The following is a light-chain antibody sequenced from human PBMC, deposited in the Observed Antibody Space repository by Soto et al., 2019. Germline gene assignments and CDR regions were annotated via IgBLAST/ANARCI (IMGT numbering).Light chain of an antibody. CDR1: QSISNY. CDR3: QQSYSTPLT. J-gene: IGKJ4*01. Sequence: DIQMTQSPSSLSASVGDRVTITCRASQSISNYLNWYQQKPGKAPKLRIYAASSLQSGVPSRFSGSGSGPDFTLTISSLQPADFATYYCQQSYSTPLTFGGGTKVEIK. V-gene: IGKV1-39*01. CDR2: AAS.